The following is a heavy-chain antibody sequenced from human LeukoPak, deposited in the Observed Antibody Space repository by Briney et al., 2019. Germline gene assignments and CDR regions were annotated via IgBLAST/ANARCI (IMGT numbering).Heavy chain of an antibody. Sequence: PGGSLRLSCAASGFTFSSYAMSWVRQAPGKGLEWVSAISGSGGSKYYADSEKGRFTISRDNSKNTLYLQMNSLRAEDTAVYYCAKDVVGIVLMVYAIWGQGTLVTVSS. V-gene: IGHV3-23*01. CDR1: GFTFSSYA. D-gene: IGHD2-8*01. CDR2: ISGSGGSK. J-gene: IGHJ4*02. CDR3: AKDVVGIVLMVYAI.